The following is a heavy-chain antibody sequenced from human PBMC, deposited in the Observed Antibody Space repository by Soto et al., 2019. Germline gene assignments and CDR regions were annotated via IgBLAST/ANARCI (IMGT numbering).Heavy chain of an antibody. CDR1: GSTFTGYY. V-gene: IGHV1-2*02. J-gene: IGHJ4*02. D-gene: IGHD4-17*01. Sequence: ASVKVSCTASGSTFTGYYMHWVRQAPGQGLEWMGWINPNSGDTNYAQNFQGRVTMTRDTSINTAYMELSRLRSDDTAVYYCARSLTTLTTLLDYWGQGTLVTVSS. CDR3: ARSLTTLTTLLDY. CDR2: INPNSGDT.